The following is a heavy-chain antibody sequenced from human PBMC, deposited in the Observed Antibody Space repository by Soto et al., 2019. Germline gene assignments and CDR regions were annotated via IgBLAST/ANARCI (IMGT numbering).Heavy chain of an antibody. V-gene: IGHV3-33*01. CDR1: GFTFSSYG. Sequence: QVQLVESGGGVVQPGRSPRLSCAASGFTFSSYGMHWVRQAPGKGLEWVAVIWYDGSNKYYADSVKGRFTISRDNSKNTLYLQMNSLRAEDTAVYYCARDSVAVAGTSSYYYMDVWGKGTTVTVSS. CDR3: ARDSVAVAGTSSYYYMDV. J-gene: IGHJ6*03. CDR2: IWYDGSNK. D-gene: IGHD6-19*01.